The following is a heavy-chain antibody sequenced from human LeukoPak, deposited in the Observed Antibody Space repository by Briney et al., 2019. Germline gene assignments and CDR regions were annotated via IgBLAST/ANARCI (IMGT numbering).Heavy chain of an antibody. Sequence: GGSLRLSGAASGFTFSGSAMFWVRQASGKGLEWVGRIRSKPNNYATTYSESVRGRFTISRDDSKNTAYLQMNSLKTEDTAVYYCTTLKTSATVTTEWYFDLWGRGTLVTVSS. V-gene: IGHV3-73*01. J-gene: IGHJ2*01. D-gene: IGHD4-17*01. CDR3: TTLKTSATVTTEWYFDL. CDR1: GFTFSGSA. CDR2: IRSKPNNYAT.